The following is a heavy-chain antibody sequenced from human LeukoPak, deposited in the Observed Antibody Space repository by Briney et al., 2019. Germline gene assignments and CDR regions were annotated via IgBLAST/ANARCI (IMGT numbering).Heavy chain of an antibody. D-gene: IGHD3-10*01. V-gene: IGHV3-23*01. CDR1: GFTFSSYG. CDR2: ISGSGGST. J-gene: IGHJ6*03. Sequence: PGGSLRLSCAASGFTFSSYGMSWVRQAPGKGLEWVSAISGSGGSTYYADSVKGRFTISRDNSKNTLYLQMNSLRAEDTAVYYCARSFDNYYYYYMDVWGKGTTVTISS. CDR3: ARSFDNYYYYYMDV.